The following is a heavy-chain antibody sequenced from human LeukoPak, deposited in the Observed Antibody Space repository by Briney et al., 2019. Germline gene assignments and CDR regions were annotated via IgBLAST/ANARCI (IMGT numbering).Heavy chain of an antibody. D-gene: IGHD6-13*01. J-gene: IGHJ4*02. CDR1: HGSISGFH. CDR3: ARGGAFSSSWYADY. Sequence: PSETLSLTCTVSHGSISGFHWSWIRQPPGKGLEWIGYIFYSGSTNYNPSLKSRVTISVDTSRNKVSLKLSSVTAADTAVYYCARGGAFSSSWYADYWGQGTLVTVST. V-gene: IGHV4-59*01. CDR2: IFYSGST.